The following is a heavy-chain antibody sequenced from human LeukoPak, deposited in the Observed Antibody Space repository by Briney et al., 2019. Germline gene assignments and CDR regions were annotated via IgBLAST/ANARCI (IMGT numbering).Heavy chain of an antibody. CDR3: ATESGTYSGTCFDY. D-gene: IGHD1-26*01. CDR1: GFTFSSYN. J-gene: IGHJ4*02. CDR2: ISSTSNTM. Sequence: PGGSLRLSCAASGFTFSSYNMNWVRQAPGKGPVWISYISSTSNTMYYADSVKGRFTISRDNAKNSLYLQMNSLRAEDTAVYYCATESGTYSGTCFDYWGQGTLVTVSS. V-gene: IGHV3-48*01.